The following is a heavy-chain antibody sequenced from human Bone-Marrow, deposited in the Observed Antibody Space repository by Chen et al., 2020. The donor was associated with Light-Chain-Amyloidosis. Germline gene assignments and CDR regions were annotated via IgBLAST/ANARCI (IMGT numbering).Heavy chain of an antibody. J-gene: IGHJ4*02. V-gene: IGHV5-51*01. CDR1: GYTFPNYW. D-gene: IGHD5-12*01. CDR3: ARRRDGYNFDY. CDR2: IYPDDSGA. Sequence: EVQLEQSGPEVKKPGESLKISCKGSGYTFPNYWIGWVRQMPGKGLEWTGVIYPDDSGARYSPSFEVQVTISADKSITTAYLQWRSLKASDTAMYYCARRRDGYNFDYWGQGTLGTVSS.